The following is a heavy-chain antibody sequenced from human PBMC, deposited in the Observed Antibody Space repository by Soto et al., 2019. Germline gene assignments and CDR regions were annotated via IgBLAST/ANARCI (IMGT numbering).Heavy chain of an antibody. D-gene: IGHD2-2*01. CDR1: GGSVSSGSYY. Sequence: SETLSLTCTVSGGSVSSGSYYWSWIRQPPGKGLEWIGYIYYSGNTNYNPSLKSRVTISVDTSKNQFSLKLSSVTAADTAVYYCARADCSSTSCYLGYWGQGSLVTVSS. V-gene: IGHV4-61*01. J-gene: IGHJ4*02. CDR2: IYYSGNT. CDR3: ARADCSSTSCYLGY.